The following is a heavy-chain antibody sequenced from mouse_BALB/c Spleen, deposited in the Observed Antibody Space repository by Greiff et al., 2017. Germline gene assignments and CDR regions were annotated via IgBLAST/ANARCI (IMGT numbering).Heavy chain of an antibody. CDR1: GFSLTDYG. CDR3: ARKWDYGGNYYDMDY. CDR2: IWGGGST. J-gene: IGHJ4*01. V-gene: IGHV2-6-5*01. D-gene: IGHD1-3*01. Sequence: VKLMESGPGLVAPSQSLSITCTVSGFSLTDYGVSWIRQPPGKGLEWLGVIWGGGSTYYNSALKSRLSISKDNSKSQVFLKMNSLQTDDTAMYYCARKWDYGGNYYDMDYWGQGTSVTVSS.